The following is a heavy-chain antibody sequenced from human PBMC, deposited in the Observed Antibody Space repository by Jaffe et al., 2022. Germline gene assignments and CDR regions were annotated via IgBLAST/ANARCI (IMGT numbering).Heavy chain of an antibody. D-gene: IGHD4-17*01. CDR1: GFTFSSYA. CDR2: ISGSGGST. Sequence: EVQLLESGGGLVQPGGSLRLSCAASGFTFSSYAMSWVRQAPGKGLEWVSAISGSGGSTYYADSVKGRFTISRDNSKNTLYLQMNSLRAEDTAVYYCAKDLGAYGDYGGYFDYWGQGTLVTVSS. J-gene: IGHJ4*02. V-gene: IGHV3-23*01. CDR3: AKDLGAYGDYGGYFDY.